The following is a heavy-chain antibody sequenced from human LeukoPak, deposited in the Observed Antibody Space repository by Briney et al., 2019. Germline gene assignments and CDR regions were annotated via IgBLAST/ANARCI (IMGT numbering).Heavy chain of an antibody. CDR2: IYHSGST. CDR3: ARKWFGEAREAIYFDY. CDR1: GGSLSSGGFF. J-gene: IGHJ4*02. V-gene: IGHV4-31*03. D-gene: IGHD3-10*01. Sequence: PSETLSLTCTVSGGSLSSGGFFWSWIRQHPGKGLEWIGYIYHSGSTYYNPSLKSRVTISVDTSKNQFSLKLSSVTAADTAVYYCARKWFGEAREAIYFDYWGQGTLVTVSS.